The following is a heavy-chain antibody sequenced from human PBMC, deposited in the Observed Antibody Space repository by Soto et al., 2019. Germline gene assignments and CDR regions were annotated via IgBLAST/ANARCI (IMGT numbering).Heavy chain of an antibody. Sequence: PSETLSLTCTVSGGSISSGGYYWSWIRQPPGKGLEWIGYFYYSGSTNYNPSLKSRVTISVDTSKNQFSLKLSSVTAADTAVYYCARGAQYYDFWSGYHRPSWFDPWGQGTLVTVSS. CDR3: ARGAQYYDFWSGYHRPSWFDP. V-gene: IGHV4-61*08. J-gene: IGHJ5*02. CDR1: GGSISSGGYY. CDR2: FYYSGST. D-gene: IGHD3-3*01.